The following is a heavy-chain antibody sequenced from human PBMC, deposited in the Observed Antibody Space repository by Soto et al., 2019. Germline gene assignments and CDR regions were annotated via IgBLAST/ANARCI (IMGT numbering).Heavy chain of an antibody. V-gene: IGHV4-31*03. D-gene: IGHD2-21*01. J-gene: IGHJ5*02. CDR1: CAALNSGNYY. CDR2: IYVTGAV. CDR3: ARLRIATNNYKWFDP. Sequence: SETLSLTCSVSCAALNSGNYYWSWIRQVPGKGLEWIGHIYVTGAVDYNPSLRDRITISQDTSERQFSLNLRLVTAADTAVYYCARLRIATNNYKWFDPWGQGTLVNVSS.